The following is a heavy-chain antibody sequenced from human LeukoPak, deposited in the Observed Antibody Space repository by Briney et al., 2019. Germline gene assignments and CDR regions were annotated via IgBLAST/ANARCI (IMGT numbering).Heavy chain of an antibody. V-gene: IGHV3-23*01. CDR3: AKDRGGYKTYHFYDY. J-gene: IGHJ4*02. CDR2: ISGSGGST. D-gene: IGHD5-24*01. Sequence: GGSLRLSCAASGFTFSSYAMSWVRQAPGKGLEWVSAISGSGGSTYYADSVKGRSTISRDNSKNTLYLQMNSLRAEDTAVYYCAKDRGGYKTYHFYDYWGQGTLVTVSS. CDR1: GFTFSSYA.